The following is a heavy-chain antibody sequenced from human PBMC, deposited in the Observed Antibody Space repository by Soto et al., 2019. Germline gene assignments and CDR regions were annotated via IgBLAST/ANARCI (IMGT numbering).Heavy chain of an antibody. Sequence: GGALRLSCVASGFTFDTYGIHWVRQAPGKGLQWVALISYEGSNTYYADSVRGRFTISRDNSKNTLYLQMNTLRPEDTGLYYCARVTPGNNLYYFSGLDFWGQGTSVTVSS. CDR1: GFTFDTYG. D-gene: IGHD1-1*01. CDR2: ISYEGSNT. J-gene: IGHJ6*02. V-gene: IGHV3-30-3*01. CDR3: ARVTPGNNLYYFSGLDF.